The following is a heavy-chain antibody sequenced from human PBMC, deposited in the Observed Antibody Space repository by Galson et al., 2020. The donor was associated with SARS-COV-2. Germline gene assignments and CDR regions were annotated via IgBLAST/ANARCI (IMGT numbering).Heavy chain of an antibody. CDR1: GASISNGRFY. Sequence: SETLSLTCTVSGASISNGRFYWSWIRQPAGKGLEWIGRIHTSGYTNYNPSLKSRVTISLDTSQNKLSLKVDSVTAADTATYYCARLSCSSNSCVSFDPWGQGTLVTVSS. CDR3: ARLSCSSNSCVSFDP. CDR2: IHTSGYT. D-gene: IGHD2-2*01. V-gene: IGHV4-61*02. J-gene: IGHJ5*02.